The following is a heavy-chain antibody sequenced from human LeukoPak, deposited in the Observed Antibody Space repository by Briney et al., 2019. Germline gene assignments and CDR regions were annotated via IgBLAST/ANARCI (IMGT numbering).Heavy chain of an antibody. V-gene: IGHV1-8*01. CDR2: MNPNSGNT. D-gene: IGHD3-3*01. J-gene: IGHJ4*02. CDR3: ARVLYYDFWSGYYYFDY. CDR1: GYTFTSYD. Sequence: ASVKVSCKASGYTFTSYDINWVRQATGQGLEWMGWMNPNSGNTGYAQKFQGRVTMTRNTSISTAYMELSSLRSEDTAVYYCARVLYYDFWSGYYYFDYWGQGTLVTVSS.